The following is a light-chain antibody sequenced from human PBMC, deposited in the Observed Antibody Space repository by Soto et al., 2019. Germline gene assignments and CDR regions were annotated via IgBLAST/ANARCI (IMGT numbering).Light chain of an antibody. CDR2: SND. V-gene: IGLV1-44*01. CDR1: SSNIGSNT. CDR3: SAWDDRLNGWL. J-gene: IGLJ3*02. Sequence: LTQPPSASETPGQRLTISCSGSSSNIGSNTVNWYQQLPGAAPKLLIYSNDQRPSGVPDRFSGSNSGTSASLAISGLQSEDEADYYCSAWDDRLNGWLFGGGTKLTVL.